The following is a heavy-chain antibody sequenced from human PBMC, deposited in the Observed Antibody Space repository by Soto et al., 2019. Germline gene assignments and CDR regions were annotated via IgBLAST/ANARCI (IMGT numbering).Heavy chain of an antibody. CDR1: GFTFSSYA. V-gene: IGHV3-74*01. D-gene: IGHD3-22*01. J-gene: IGHJ3*02. CDR3: ASIYDSSGYRSWDAFDI. Sequence: PWGSLRLSCAASGFTFSSYAMSWVRQAPGKGLVWVSRINSDGSSTSYADSVKGRFTISRDNAKNTLYLQMNSLRAEDTAVYYCASIYDSSGYRSWDAFDIWGQGTMVTVSS. CDR2: INSDGSST.